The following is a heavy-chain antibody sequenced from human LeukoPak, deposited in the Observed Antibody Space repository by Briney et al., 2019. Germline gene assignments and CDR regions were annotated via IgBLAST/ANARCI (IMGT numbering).Heavy chain of an antibody. CDR2: INPSGSST. CDR3: ARDNSVGDVARWFEP. D-gene: IGHD1-26*01. J-gene: IGHJ5*02. V-gene: IGHV1-46*01. CDR1: GYSFTSHY. Sequence: ASVKVSCKASGYSFTSHYMNWVRQAPGQGLEWLGLINPSGSSTLYAQKFQGRVTMTRDMSTTTDYMELSSLRSEDTAVYYCARDNSVGDVARWFEPWGQGTLVTVSS.